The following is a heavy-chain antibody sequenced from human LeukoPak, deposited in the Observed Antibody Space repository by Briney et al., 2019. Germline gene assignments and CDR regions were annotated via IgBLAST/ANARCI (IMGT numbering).Heavy chain of an antibody. CDR2: IYSGGST. CDR1: GFTVSSNY. D-gene: IGHD3-22*01. CDR3: ARGGDSSYYDDY. Sequence: PLGVLRLSCAASGFTVSSNYMNWVRQAPGKGLEWVSLIYSGGSTHYADSVKGRFTISRDNSKNTLYLQMNSLRAEDTAVYYCARGGDSSYYDDYWGQGTLVTVSS. J-gene: IGHJ4*02. V-gene: IGHV3-66*01.